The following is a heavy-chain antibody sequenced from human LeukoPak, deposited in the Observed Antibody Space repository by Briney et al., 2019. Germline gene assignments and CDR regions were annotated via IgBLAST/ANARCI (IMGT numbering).Heavy chain of an antibody. V-gene: IGHV6-1*01. Sequence: SQTLSLTCAISGDSVSSNSATWNWIRQSPSRGLEWLGRTYYRSKWDNDYPVSVKSRITINPDTSRNQFSLRLNSVTPEDTAVYYCARGLYRYFDLWGRGTLVTVSS. CDR3: ARGLYRYFDL. J-gene: IGHJ2*01. CDR1: GDSVSSNSAT. CDR2: TYYRSKWDN.